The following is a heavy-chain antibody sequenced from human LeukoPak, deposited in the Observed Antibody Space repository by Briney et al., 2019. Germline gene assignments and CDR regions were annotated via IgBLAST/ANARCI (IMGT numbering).Heavy chain of an antibody. CDR3: AREGGDYVGIAFDI. CDR1: GFTFSSYG. J-gene: IGHJ3*02. V-gene: IGHV3-21*01. CDR2: ISSSSSYI. D-gene: IGHD4-17*01. Sequence: PGGSLRLSCAASGFTFSSYGMNWVRQAPGKGLEWVSSISSSSSYIYYADSVKGRFTISRDNAKNSLYLQMNSLRAEDTAVYYCAREGGDYVGIAFDIWGQGTMVTVSS.